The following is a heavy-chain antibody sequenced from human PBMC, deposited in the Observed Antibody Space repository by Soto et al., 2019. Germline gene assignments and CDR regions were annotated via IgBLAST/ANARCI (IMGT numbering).Heavy chain of an antibody. CDR1: GFTFSSYA. Sequence: GGSLRLSCAASGFTFSSYAMSWVRQAPGKGLEWVSAISGSGGSTYYADSVKGRFTISRDNSKNTLYLQMNSLRAEDTAVYYCAKVGFLEWLSRSYYYYYMDVWGKGTTVTVSS. V-gene: IGHV3-23*01. CDR2: ISGSGGST. CDR3: AKVGFLEWLSRSYYYYYMDV. D-gene: IGHD3-3*01. J-gene: IGHJ6*03.